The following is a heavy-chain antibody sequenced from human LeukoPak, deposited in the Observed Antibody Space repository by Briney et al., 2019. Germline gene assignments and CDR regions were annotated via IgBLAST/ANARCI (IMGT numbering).Heavy chain of an antibody. Sequence: SETLSLTCTVSGDSISSYYRSWIRQPPGKGLEWIGYIYYSGSTNYNPSLKSRVTISVDTSKNQFSLKLSSVTAADTAVYYCARGLDGWYGYWGQGTLVTVSS. CDR1: GDSISSYY. J-gene: IGHJ4*02. V-gene: IGHV4-59*01. CDR2: IYYSGST. D-gene: IGHD6-19*01. CDR3: ARGLDGWYGY.